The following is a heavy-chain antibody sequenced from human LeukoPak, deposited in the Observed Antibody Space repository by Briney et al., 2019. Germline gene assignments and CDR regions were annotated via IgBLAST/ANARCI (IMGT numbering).Heavy chain of an antibody. V-gene: IGHV1-2*06. CDR3: AREKGEYGSGSYYLHDAFDI. CDR2: INPNSGGT. D-gene: IGHD3-10*01. Sequence: ASVKVSCKASGYTFTGYYMHWVRQAPGQGLEWMGRINPNSGGTNYAQKFQGRVTMTRDTSISTAYMELSRLRSDDTAVYYCAREKGEYGSGSYYLHDAFDIWGQGTMVTVSS. J-gene: IGHJ3*02. CDR1: GYTFTGYY.